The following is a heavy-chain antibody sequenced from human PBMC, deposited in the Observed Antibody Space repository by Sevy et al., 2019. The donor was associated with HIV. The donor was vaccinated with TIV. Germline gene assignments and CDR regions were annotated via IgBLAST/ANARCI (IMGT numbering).Heavy chain of an antibody. D-gene: IGHD2-15*01. CDR2: IYYSGST. Sequence: SETLSLTCTVSGGSISSYYWSWIRQPPGKGLEWIGYIYYSGSTNYNPSLKSRVTISVDTSKNQFSLELSSVTAADTAVYYCARDLGYCSGGSCYSDGMDVWGQGTTVTVSS. V-gene: IGHV4-59*13. CDR1: GGSISSYY. CDR3: ARDLGYCSGGSCYSDGMDV. J-gene: IGHJ6*02.